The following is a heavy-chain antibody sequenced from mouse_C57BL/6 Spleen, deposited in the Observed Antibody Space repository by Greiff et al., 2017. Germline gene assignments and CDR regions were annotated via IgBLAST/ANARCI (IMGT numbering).Heavy chain of an antibody. CDR1: GYTFTSYW. D-gene: IGHD3-3*01. CDR2: IDPSGSYT. CDR3: ARSGANRGCFDY. Sequence: QVQLQQPGAGLVMPGGSVKLSCKASGYTFTSYWMPWVQQRPGQGLEWIGEIDPSGSYTNYNQNFKGKSTVNVDKSWSTAYMQLSSLKSEDSAVYYCARSGANRGCFDYWGQGTTLTVSS. V-gene: IGHV1-69*01. J-gene: IGHJ2*01.